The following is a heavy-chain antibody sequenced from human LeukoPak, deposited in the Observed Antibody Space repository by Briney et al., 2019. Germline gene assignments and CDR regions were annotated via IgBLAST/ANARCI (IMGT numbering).Heavy chain of an antibody. Sequence: GGSLPLSCTPSGFTFSSYAMSWVRLAPGKALESVSAISGSGTSPYYADSVKGRFTISRDNSRNTLYLQMNSLRAEDTAVYYCAKSGTIFGVVIIPGKPGSKHLNWFDPWGQGTLVTVSS. V-gene: IGHV3-23*01. CDR2: ISGSGTSP. J-gene: IGHJ5*02. D-gene: IGHD3-3*01. CDR3: AKSGTIFGVVIIPGKPGSKHLNWFDP. CDR1: GFTFSSYA.